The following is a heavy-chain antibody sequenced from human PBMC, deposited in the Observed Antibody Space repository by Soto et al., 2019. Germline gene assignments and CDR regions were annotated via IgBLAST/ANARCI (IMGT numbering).Heavy chain of an antibody. CDR2: IKQDGSEK. J-gene: IGHJ3*02. D-gene: IGHD3-3*01. CDR1: GFTFSSYW. V-gene: IGHV3-7*01. CDR3: ARNPEECGVAFDI. Sequence: GGSLRLSCAASGFTFSSYWMSWVRQAPGKGLEWVANIKQDGSEKYYVDSVKGRFTISRDNAKNSLYLQMNSLRAEDTAVYYCARNPEECGVAFDIWGQGTMVTVSS.